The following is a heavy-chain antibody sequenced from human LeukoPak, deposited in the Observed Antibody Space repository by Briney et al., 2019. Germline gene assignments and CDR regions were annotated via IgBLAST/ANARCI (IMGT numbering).Heavy chain of an antibody. Sequence: GGSLRLSCAASGFTFSSYEMNWVRQAPGKGLEWVSYISSSGSTIYYADSVKGRFTISRDNAKNSLYLQMNSLRAEDTAVYYSEALGITMIGGVWGKGTTVTISS. J-gene: IGHJ6*04. CDR1: GFTFSSYE. CDR2: ISSSGSTI. V-gene: IGHV3-48*03. D-gene: IGHD3-10*02. CDR3: EALGITMIGGV.